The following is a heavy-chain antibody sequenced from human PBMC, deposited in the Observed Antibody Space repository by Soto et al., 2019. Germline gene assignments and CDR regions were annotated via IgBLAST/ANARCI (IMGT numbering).Heavy chain of an antibody. CDR2: TRNKANSYTT. J-gene: IGHJ6*02. CDR1: GFTFSDHY. Sequence: EVQLVESGGGLVQPGGSLRLSCAASGFTFSDHYMDWVRQAPGKGLEWVGRTRNKANSYTTEYAASVKGRFTISSDDSKNSLYLQMNSLKTEDTAVYYCARVPVCSSTSCQGDYYYYGMDVWGQGTTVTVSS. D-gene: IGHD2-2*01. CDR3: ARVPVCSSTSCQGDYYYYGMDV. V-gene: IGHV3-72*01.